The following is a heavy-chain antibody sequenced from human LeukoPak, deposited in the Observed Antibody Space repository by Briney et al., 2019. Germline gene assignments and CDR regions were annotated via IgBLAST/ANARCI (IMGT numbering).Heavy chain of an antibody. J-gene: IGHJ4*02. CDR3: ARGTRRRGFDWDEIDH. CDR2: IYYTGDT. CDR1: GGSFSGYY. Sequence: KPSETLSLTCAVYGGSFSGYYWSWIRQPPGKGLEWIGYIYYTGDTNHNPSLKSRVTISIDTSKNQLSLTLHSVTAADTAVYYCARGTRRRGFDWDEIDHWGQGTLVTVSS. D-gene: IGHD3-9*01. V-gene: IGHV4-34*11.